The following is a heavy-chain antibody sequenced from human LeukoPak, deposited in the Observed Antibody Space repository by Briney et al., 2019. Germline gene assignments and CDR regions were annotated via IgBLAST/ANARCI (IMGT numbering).Heavy chain of an antibody. CDR3: ARVLRAHYYDSRELYNWFDP. D-gene: IGHD3-22*01. V-gene: IGHV1-2*02. CDR2: INPNSGGT. CDR1: GYTFTGYY. Sequence: GASVNVSCKASGYTFTGYYMHWVRQAPGQGLEWMGWINPNSGGTNYAQKFQGRVTMTRDTSIRTAYMELSRLRSDDTAVYFCARVLRAHYYDSRELYNWFDPWGQGTLVTVSS. J-gene: IGHJ5*02.